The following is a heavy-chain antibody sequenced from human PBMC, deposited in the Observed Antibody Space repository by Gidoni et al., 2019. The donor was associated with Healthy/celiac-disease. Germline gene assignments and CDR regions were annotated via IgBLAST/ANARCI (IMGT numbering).Heavy chain of an antibody. CDR2: ISSSGSTI. D-gene: IGHD3-22*01. J-gene: IGHJ4*02. Sequence: EVQLVESGGGLVQPGGSLRLSCAASGFTFGSYEMNWVRQAPGKGLEWVSYISSSGSTIYYADSVKGRFTISRDNAKNSLYLQMNSLRAEDTAVYYCARGTSITMIVVVITPGPFDYWGQGTLVTVSS. CDR1: GFTFGSYE. CDR3: ARGTSITMIVVVITPGPFDY. V-gene: IGHV3-48*03.